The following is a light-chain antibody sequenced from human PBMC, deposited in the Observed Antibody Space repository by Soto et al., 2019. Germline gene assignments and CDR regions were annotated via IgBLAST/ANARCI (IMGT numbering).Light chain of an antibody. J-gene: IGKJ4*01. CDR3: QQYRNWPLT. V-gene: IGKV3-15*01. CDR2: GAS. CDR1: QTVGSD. Sequence: DIVMTQSPATLSVSPGERATLSCRASQTVGSDLAWYQQKPGLPPRLLIYGASSRATGFPARFSGSVSGTEFTLTISSLQSEDFAVYYCQQYRNWPLTFGGGTKVEIK.